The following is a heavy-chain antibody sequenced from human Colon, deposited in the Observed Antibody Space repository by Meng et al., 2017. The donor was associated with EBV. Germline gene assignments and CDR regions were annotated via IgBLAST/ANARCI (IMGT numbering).Heavy chain of an antibody. J-gene: IGHJ4*02. V-gene: IGHV4-4*02. CDR3: ARGNAYNAPSFDY. CDR1: GASISSNNW. Sequence: QRMELGPGLVEPSGTLALTCAGSGASISSNNWWSWVRQPPGKGLEWIGEIYHGGNTNYNPSLKSRVTISVDRSNDQFSLSLCSVTAADTAVYYCARGNAYNAPSFDYWGQGTLVTVSS. D-gene: IGHD5-24*01. CDR2: IYHGGNT.